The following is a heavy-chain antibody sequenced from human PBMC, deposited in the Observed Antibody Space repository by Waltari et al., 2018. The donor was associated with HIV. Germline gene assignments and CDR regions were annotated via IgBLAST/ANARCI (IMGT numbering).Heavy chain of an antibody. J-gene: IGHJ4*02. CDR2: ISYDGSNK. V-gene: IGHV3-30*01. CDR1: GFTFSSYA. D-gene: IGHD3-10*01. Sequence: QVQLVESGGGVVQPGRSLRLSCAASGFTFSSYAMPWVRQAPGKGLEWVAVISYDGSNKYYADSVKGRFTISRDNSKNTLYLQMNSLRAEDTAVYYCARWNLWSLDYWGQGTLVTVSS. CDR3: ARWNLWSLDY.